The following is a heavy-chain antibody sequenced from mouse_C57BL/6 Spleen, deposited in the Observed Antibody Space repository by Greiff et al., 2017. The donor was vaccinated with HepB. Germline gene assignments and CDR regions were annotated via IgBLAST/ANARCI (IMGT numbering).Heavy chain of an antibody. V-gene: IGHV1-5*01. CDR1: GYTFTSYW. D-gene: IGHD2-4*01. CDR2: IYPGNSDT. J-gene: IGHJ4*01. CDR3: TRLYDYDLYAMDY. Sequence: EVQVVESGTVLARPGASVKMSCKTSGYTFTSYWMHWVKQRPGQGLEWIGAIYPGNSDTSYNQKFKGKAKLTAVTSASTAYMELSSLTNEDSAVYYCTRLYDYDLYAMDYWGQGTSVTVSS.